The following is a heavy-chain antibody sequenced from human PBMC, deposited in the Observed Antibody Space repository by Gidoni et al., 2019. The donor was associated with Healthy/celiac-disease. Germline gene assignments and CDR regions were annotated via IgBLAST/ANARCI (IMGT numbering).Heavy chain of an antibody. J-gene: IGHJ4*02. V-gene: IGHV3-11*01. Sequence: QVQLVESAGVLVKPAGSMRLSCAASGFTFSDYYMTWIRQAPGKGLSWVSYISRTGNTIYYADAVKGRFTISRDNAKNSWYLLMNSLRAEDPAVDYCAILGYSDYNQNLDYWGQGTLVTVSS. CDR2: ISRTGNTI. CDR3: AILGYSDYNQNLDY. D-gene: IGHD4-17*01. CDR1: GFTFSDYY.